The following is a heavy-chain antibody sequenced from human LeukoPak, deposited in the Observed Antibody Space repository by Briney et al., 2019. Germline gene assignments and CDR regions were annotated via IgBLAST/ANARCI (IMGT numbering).Heavy chain of an antibody. D-gene: IGHD6-13*01. CDR3: AREGKYSSGWSPSRGMDV. Sequence: GGSLRLSCAASGFTFSSYWMSWVRPAPGKGLEWVANIKQDGSEKYYVDSVKGRFTISRDNAKNSLYLQMNSLRAEDTAVYYCAREGKYSSGWSPSRGMDVWGQGTTVTVSS. CDR1: GFTFSSYW. CDR2: IKQDGSEK. V-gene: IGHV3-7*01. J-gene: IGHJ6*02.